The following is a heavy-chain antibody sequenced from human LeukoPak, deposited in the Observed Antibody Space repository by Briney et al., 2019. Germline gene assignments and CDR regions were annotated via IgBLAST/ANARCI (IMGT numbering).Heavy chain of an antibody. CDR1: GFTFSTYW. J-gene: IGHJ4*02. Sequence: PGGSLRLSCAACGFTFSTYWVGWVRQAPGKGLEWVANIKQDGSEKRYADPVKGRFTISRDNSKNTLYLQMNSLRAEDTAVYYCANWGPHYYDSSGYAPSFDYWGQGTLVTVSS. CDR2: IKQDGSEK. D-gene: IGHD3-22*01. V-gene: IGHV3-7*03. CDR3: ANWGPHYYDSSGYAPSFDY.